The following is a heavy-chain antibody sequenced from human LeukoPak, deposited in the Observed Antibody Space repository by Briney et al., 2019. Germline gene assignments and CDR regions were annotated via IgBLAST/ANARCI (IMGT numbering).Heavy chain of an antibody. CDR3: AREGTPTTGYYFDY. V-gene: IGHV3-30*02. CDR2: IRYDGSNK. D-gene: IGHD1-7*01. Sequence: GGSLRLSCAASGFTFSSYGMHWVRQAPGKGLEWVAFIRYDGSNKYYADSVKGRFTISRDNTKNSLYLQMNSLRAADTAVYYCAREGTPTTGYYFDYWGQGTLVTVSS. CDR1: GFTFSSYG. J-gene: IGHJ4*02.